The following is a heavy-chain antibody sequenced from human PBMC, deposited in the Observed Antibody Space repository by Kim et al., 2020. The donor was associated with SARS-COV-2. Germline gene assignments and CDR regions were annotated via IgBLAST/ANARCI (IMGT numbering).Heavy chain of an antibody. J-gene: IGHJ4*02. Sequence: YYSPSLKSRVTISVDTSKNQFSLKLSSVTAADTAVYYCARALRTAMVFDYWGQGTLVTVSS. CDR3: ARALRTAMVFDY. D-gene: IGHD5-18*01. V-gene: IGHV4-31*02.